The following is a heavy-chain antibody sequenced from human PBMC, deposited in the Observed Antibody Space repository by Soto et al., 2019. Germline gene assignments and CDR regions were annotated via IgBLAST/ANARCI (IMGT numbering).Heavy chain of an antibody. V-gene: IGHV5-10-1*01. J-gene: IGHJ6*02. CDR3: ARVPTYYYYGMDV. CDR1: GYSFTSYW. CDR2: IDPSDSYT. Sequence: PGESLKISCRGSGYSFTSYWISWVRQMPGKGLEWMGKIDPSDSYTDYGPSLQGHVTISVDKSISTAYLQWSGLKASDSAMYYCARVPTYYYYGMDVWGQGTPVTVSS.